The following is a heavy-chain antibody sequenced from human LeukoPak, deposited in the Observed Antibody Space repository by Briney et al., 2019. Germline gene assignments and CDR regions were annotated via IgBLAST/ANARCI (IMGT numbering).Heavy chain of an antibody. Sequence: GGSLRLSCAASGFTFSTYSMNWVRQAPGMGLEGVSSISSSSYIYYANSVKGRFTISRDNAKNSLYLQMNSLRAEDTAVYYCARDLYGDYSFDYWGQGALVTVSS. CDR2: ISSSSYI. CDR3: ARDLYGDYSFDY. V-gene: IGHV3-21*01. J-gene: IGHJ4*02. CDR1: GFTFSTYS. D-gene: IGHD4-17*01.